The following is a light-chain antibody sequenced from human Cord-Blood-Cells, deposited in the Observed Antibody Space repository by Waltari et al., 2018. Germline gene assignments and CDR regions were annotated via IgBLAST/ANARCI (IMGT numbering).Light chain of an antibody. CDR3: NSRDSSGNEV. CDR1: SLRSYY. CDR2: GKN. V-gene: IGLV3-19*01. J-gene: IGLJ2*01. Sequence: SSELTQDPAVSVALGQTVRITCQGDSLRSYYASWYQQKPGQAPVLVIYGKNNRPSGIPDRFSGSSSGNTASLTITGAQAEDEADYYFNSRDSSGNEVFGGGTKLTVL.